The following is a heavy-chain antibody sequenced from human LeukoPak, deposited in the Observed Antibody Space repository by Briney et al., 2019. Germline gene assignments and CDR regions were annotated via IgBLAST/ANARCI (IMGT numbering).Heavy chain of an antibody. J-gene: IGHJ4*02. V-gene: IGHV3-23*01. CDR2: ITSSGSST. CDR1: GFSFTNYA. Sequence: PGGSLRLSCAASGFSFTNYAMSWVRQAPGKGLEWVSTITSSGSSTHYADSVKGRFTISRDNSKNTLFLEMNSLRADDTAVYYCAKMGATILSAFHQWGQGALVTVSS. CDR3: AKMGATILSAFHQ. D-gene: IGHD1-26*01.